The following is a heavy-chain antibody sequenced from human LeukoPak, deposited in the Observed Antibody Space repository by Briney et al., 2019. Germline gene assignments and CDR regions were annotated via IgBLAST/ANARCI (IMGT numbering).Heavy chain of an antibody. V-gene: IGHV4-31*03. D-gene: IGHD3-22*01. Sequence: PSETLSLTCTVSGGSISSGGYSWSWIRQHPGKGLEWIGYIYYSGGTYYNPSLKSRVTISVDTSKNQFSLKLSSVTAADTAVYYCARDARWTSSGYPYYGMDVWGQGTTVTVSS. CDR1: GGSISSGGYS. J-gene: IGHJ6*02. CDR3: ARDARWTSSGYPYYGMDV. CDR2: IYYSGGT.